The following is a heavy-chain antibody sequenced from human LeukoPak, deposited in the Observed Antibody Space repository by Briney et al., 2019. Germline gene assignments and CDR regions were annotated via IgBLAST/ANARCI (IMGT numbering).Heavy chain of an antibody. Sequence: GGSLRPSCAASGFTFSSYAMSWVRQAPGKGLEWVSGISATDGRTFYADSVKGRFTISRDNSKNTLFLQMNSLRAEDTAVYYCAKSFGTSRSGLDDYWGQGTLVTVSS. D-gene: IGHD6-13*01. J-gene: IGHJ4*02. CDR2: ISATDGRT. CDR3: AKSFGTSRSGLDDY. V-gene: IGHV3-23*01. CDR1: GFTFSSYA.